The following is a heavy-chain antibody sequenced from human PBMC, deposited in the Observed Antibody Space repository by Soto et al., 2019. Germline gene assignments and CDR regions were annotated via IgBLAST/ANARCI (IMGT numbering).Heavy chain of an antibody. J-gene: IGHJ1*01. CDR1: GFTFSSYW. CDR2: IKQDGSEK. V-gene: IGHV3-7*01. D-gene: IGHD4-17*01. Sequence: GGSLRLSCAASGFTFSSYWMSWVRQAPGKGLEWGANIKQDGSEKYYVDSVKGRFTISRDNAKNSLYLQMNSLRAEDTAVYYCATFYGDYEAEYFQHWGQGTLVTVSS. CDR3: ATFYGDYEAEYFQH.